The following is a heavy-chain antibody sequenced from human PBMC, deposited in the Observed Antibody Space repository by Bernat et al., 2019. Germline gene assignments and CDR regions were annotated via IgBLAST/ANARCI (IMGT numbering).Heavy chain of an antibody. V-gene: IGHV3-7*03. CDR3: ARDLADAGRFDP. D-gene: IGHD6-13*01. CDR1: GFTFINYW. CDR2: IKNDGSQK. J-gene: IGHJ5*02. Sequence: EVQLVESGGGLVQPGGSLRLSCAASGFTFINYWMGWVRQAPGKGLEWVATIKNDGSQKNYVDSVEGRFTISRDNAKNSLYLQMNSLRAEDTAVYYCARDLADAGRFDPWGQGILVTVSS.